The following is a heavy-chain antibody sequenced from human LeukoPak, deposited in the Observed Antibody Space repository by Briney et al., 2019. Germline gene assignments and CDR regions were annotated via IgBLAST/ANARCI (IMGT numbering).Heavy chain of an antibody. CDR1: GFTFSSYE. V-gene: IGHV3-48*03. Sequence: GGSLRLSCAASGFTFSSYEMNWVRQAPGKGLEWVSYISSSGSTIYYADSVKGRFTISRDNAKNSLYLQMNSLRAEDTAFYYCARESSGGYYFDVFDIWGQGTMVTVSS. CDR2: ISSSGSTI. D-gene: IGHD3-22*01. CDR3: ARESSGGYYFDVFDI. J-gene: IGHJ3*02.